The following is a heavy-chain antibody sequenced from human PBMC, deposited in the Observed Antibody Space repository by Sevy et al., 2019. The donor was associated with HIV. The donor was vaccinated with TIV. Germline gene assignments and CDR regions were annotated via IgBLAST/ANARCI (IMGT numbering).Heavy chain of an antibody. CDR3: AREDYYDASGGWVDP. CDR2: MNPNSGAT. J-gene: IGHJ5*02. D-gene: IGHD3-22*01. Sequence: ASVKVSCKASGYTFIDYYIHWVRQAPGQALEWMGRMNPNSGATNYAQKFQDRVTMTRDTSISTSYMELRRLRSDDTAVYYCAREDYYDASGGWVDPWGQGTLVTVSS. V-gene: IGHV1-2*06. CDR1: GYTFIDYY.